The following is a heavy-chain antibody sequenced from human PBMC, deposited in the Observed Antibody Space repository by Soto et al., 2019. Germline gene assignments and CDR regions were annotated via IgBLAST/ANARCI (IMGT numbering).Heavy chain of an antibody. CDR2: TYYRSKWYN. V-gene: IGHV6-1*01. Sequence: SQTLSLTCAISGDSVSSNSAAWNWIRQSPSRGLEWLGRTYYRSKWYNDYAVSVKSRITINPDTSKNQFSLQLNSVTPEDTAVYYCARDSSGSPYYYYSYGMDVWGQGTTVTVSS. D-gene: IGHD3-3*01. J-gene: IGHJ6*02. CDR1: GDSVSSNSAA. CDR3: ARDSSGSPYYYYSYGMDV.